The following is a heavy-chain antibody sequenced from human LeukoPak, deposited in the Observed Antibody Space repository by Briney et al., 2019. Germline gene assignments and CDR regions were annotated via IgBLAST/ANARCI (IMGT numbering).Heavy chain of an antibody. CDR3: ARSYYYDSSGAFDY. V-gene: IGHV4-61*05. D-gene: IGHD3-22*01. J-gene: IGHJ4*02. Sequence: PSETLSLTCTVSGGSISNNNYYWGWIRQPPGKGLEWIGYIYYSGSTNYNPSLKSRVTISVDTSKNQFSLKLSSVTAADTAVYYCARSYYYDSSGAFDYWGQGTLVTVSS. CDR2: IYYSGST. CDR1: GGSISNNNYY.